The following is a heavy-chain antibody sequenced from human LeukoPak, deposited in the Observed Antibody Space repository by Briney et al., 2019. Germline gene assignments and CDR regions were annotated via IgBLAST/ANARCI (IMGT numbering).Heavy chain of an antibody. Sequence: GGSLRLSCAASGFTVSSNYMSWVRQAPGKGLEWVSVIYSGGSTYYADSVKGRFTISRDNSKNTLYLQMNSLRAEDTAVYYCASLIWFGELLFDYWGQGTLVTVSS. CDR2: IYSGGST. CDR3: ASLIWFGELLFDY. D-gene: IGHD3-10*01. V-gene: IGHV3-53*01. CDR1: GFTVSSNY. J-gene: IGHJ4*02.